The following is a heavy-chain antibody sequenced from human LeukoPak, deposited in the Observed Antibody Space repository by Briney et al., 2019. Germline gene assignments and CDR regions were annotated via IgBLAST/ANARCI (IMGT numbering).Heavy chain of an antibody. D-gene: IGHD1-1*01. CDR1: GGSISSGDYY. J-gene: IGHJ4*02. CDR3: ARVQGYEEFDY. Sequence: RPSETLSLTCTVSGGSISSGDYYWSWIRQPPGKGLEWIGYIYYSGSTYYNPSLKSRVTISVDTSKNQFSLKLSSVTAADTAVYYCARVQGYEEFDYWGQGTLVTVSS. CDR2: IYYSGST. V-gene: IGHV4-30-4*01.